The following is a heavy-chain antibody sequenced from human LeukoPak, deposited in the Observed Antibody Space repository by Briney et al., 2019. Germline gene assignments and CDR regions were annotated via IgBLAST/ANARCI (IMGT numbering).Heavy chain of an antibody. Sequence: GGSLRLSCAASGFTFSSYWMHWVRQAPGKGLVWVSRINSDGSSTSYADSVKGRFTISRDNAKNTLYLQMNSLRAEDTAVYYCAKSSGIQLWLHFDYWGQGTLVTVSS. D-gene: IGHD5-18*01. V-gene: IGHV3-74*01. J-gene: IGHJ4*02. CDR2: INSDGSST. CDR1: GFTFSSYW. CDR3: AKSSGIQLWLHFDY.